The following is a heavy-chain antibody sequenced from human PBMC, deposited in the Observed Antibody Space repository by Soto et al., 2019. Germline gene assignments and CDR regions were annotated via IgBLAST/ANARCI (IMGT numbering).Heavy chain of an antibody. D-gene: IGHD1-26*01. CDR3: ARDPSSTGYYGLDV. CDR2: IYSGGVT. J-gene: IGHJ6*02. CDR1: GFTVKNYQ. Sequence: GGSLRLSCAASGFTVKNYQMNWVRQAPGKGLEWVSVIYSGGVTYYPDSVKGRFTTIRDTSKNTVYLQMNSLRADDTAMYYCARDPSSTGYYGLDVWGQGTTVTVSS. V-gene: IGHV3-53*01.